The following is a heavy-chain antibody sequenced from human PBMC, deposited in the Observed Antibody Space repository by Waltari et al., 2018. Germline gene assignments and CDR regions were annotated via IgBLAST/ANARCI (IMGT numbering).Heavy chain of an antibody. J-gene: IGHJ6*02. CDR2: IQYDGSIK. CDR3: AREYSRICFHALDG. Sequence: QVHVVESGGGVVQPGGSLRRSCAASGFTRGNSGMPWVRQAPGKGLEWVAVIQYDGSIKNYADSVKGRFTISRENSKNTLYLEMKSLRAEDTAVYYCAREYSRICFHALDGWGQGTAVTVSS. D-gene: IGHD6-13*01. V-gene: IGHV3-33*05. CDR1: GFTRGNSG.